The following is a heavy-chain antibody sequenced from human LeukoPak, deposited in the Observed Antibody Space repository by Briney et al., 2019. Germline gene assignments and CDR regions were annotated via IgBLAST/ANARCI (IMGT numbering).Heavy chain of an antibody. D-gene: IGHD5-18*01. V-gene: IGHV4-39*01. Sequence: PSETLSLTCTVSGVSISSSSYYWGWIRQPPGKGLEWIGSMYYSGSTYYNPSLKSRVTMSVDTSKNQVSLKLSSVTAADTAVYYCARHTAFGSWACFYYYYMDVWGKGTTVTVSS. J-gene: IGHJ6*03. CDR2: MYYSGST. CDR1: GVSISSSSYY. CDR3: ARHTAFGSWACFYYYYMDV.